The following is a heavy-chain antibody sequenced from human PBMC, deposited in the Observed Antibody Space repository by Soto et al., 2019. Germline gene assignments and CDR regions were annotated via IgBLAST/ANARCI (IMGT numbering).Heavy chain of an antibody. CDR3: ARDRAMATMTFDS. V-gene: IGHV4-59*01. CDR2: VYYTGST. CDR1: GGSISGSY. J-gene: IGHJ4*02. Sequence: SETLSLTCSVSGGSISGSYWSWIRQSPGKGLEWLGYVYYTGSTNYSPSLRSRVSISVDTSKNEFSLRLSSVTAADTAVYYCARDRAMATMTFDSWGPGTLVTVSS. D-gene: IGHD5-12*01.